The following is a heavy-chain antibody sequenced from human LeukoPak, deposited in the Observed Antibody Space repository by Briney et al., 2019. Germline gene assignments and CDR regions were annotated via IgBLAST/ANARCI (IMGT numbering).Heavy chain of an antibody. CDR1: GYSISSDYY. Sequence: TSETLSLTCTVSGYSISSDYYWGWIRQPPGKGLEWIGSIYHSGSTYYNPSLKSRVTISVDTSKNQFSLKLSSVTAADTAVYYCARRRTWYSSSWYARVGAFDIWGQGTMVTVSS. CDR3: ARRRTWYSSSWYARVGAFDI. CDR2: IYHSGST. D-gene: IGHD6-13*01. J-gene: IGHJ3*02. V-gene: IGHV4-38-2*02.